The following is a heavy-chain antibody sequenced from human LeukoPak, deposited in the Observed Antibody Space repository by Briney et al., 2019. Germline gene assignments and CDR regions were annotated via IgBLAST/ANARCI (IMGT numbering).Heavy chain of an antibody. Sequence: PSETLSLTCAVYGGSFSGYYWSWIRQPPGKGLEWIGYIYYSGSTNYNPSLKSRVTISVDTSKNQFSLKLSSVTAADTAVYYCARHRTPNVVEYYYGMDVWGQGTTVTVSS. CDR1: GGSFSGYY. V-gene: IGHV4-59*08. D-gene: IGHD4-23*01. J-gene: IGHJ6*02. CDR3: ARHRTPNVVEYYYGMDV. CDR2: IYYSGST.